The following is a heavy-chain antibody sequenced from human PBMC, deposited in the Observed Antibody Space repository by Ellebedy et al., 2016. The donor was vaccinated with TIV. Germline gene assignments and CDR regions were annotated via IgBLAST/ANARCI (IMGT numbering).Heavy chain of an antibody. J-gene: IGHJ4*02. D-gene: IGHD3-10*01. V-gene: IGHV3-48*01. CDR3: VRAAGYFGSAFDY. CDR2: ITGGTAAV. Sequence: PGGSLRLSCAASGFTFSTYNMHWVRQTPGKGLEWISYITGGTAAVYYADSVKGRFTVSRENANNSLFLQMNSLRAEDTAVYYCVRAAGYFGSAFDYWGQGTLVTVSS. CDR1: GFTFSTYN.